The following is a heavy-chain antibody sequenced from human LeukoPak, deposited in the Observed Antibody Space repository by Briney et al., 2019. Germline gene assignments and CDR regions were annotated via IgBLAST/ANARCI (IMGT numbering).Heavy chain of an antibody. CDR2: IYYSGST. Sequence: PSETLSLTCTVSGGSISSYYWSWIRQPPGKGLEWIGYIYYSGSTNYNPSLKSRVTISVDTSKNQFSLQLNSVTPEDTAVYYCARASDRGQWLVPSYYYYGMDVWGQGTTVTVSS. CDR1: GGSISSYY. V-gene: IGHV4-59*12. D-gene: IGHD6-19*01. CDR3: ARASDRGQWLVPSYYYYGMDV. J-gene: IGHJ6*02.